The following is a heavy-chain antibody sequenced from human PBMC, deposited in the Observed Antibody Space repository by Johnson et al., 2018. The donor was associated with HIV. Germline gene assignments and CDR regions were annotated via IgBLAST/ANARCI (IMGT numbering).Heavy chain of an antibody. D-gene: IGHD3-22*01. J-gene: IGHJ3*02. V-gene: IGHV3-74*03. CDR2: MNSDGSST. CDR1: GFTFSHYW. CDR3: AREIDQYFDSILDDAFDI. Sequence: VHLVESGGGLVQPGGSLTLSCAASGFTFSHYWMHWVRQAPGKGLVWVSRMNSDGSSTTYADSVKGRFTISRDNAKNTLYLQMKTLRAEDTAIYYCAREIDQYFDSILDDAFDIWGQGTLVTVSS.